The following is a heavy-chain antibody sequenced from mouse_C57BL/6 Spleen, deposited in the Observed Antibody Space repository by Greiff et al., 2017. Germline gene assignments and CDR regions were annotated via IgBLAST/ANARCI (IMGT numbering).Heavy chain of an antibody. CDR3: ANGYPYYFDY. Sequence: VKLMESGPELVKPGASVKISCKASGYAFSSSWMNWVKQRPGKGLEWIGRIYPGDGDTNYNGKFKGKATLTADKSSSTAYMQLSSLTSEDSAVYFCANGYPYYFDYWGQGTTLTVSS. V-gene: IGHV1-82*01. D-gene: IGHD2-2*01. CDR1: GYAFSSSW. J-gene: IGHJ2*01. CDR2: IYPGDGDT.